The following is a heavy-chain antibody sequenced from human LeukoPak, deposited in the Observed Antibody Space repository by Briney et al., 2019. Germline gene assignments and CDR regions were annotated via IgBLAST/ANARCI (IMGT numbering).Heavy chain of an antibody. CDR1: GYTFTSYG. CDR3: ARLFDWLSLRFDY. CDR2: ISTYNGNT. V-gene: IGHV1-18*01. J-gene: IGHJ4*02. D-gene: IGHD3-9*01. Sequence: RASVKVSCKASGYTFTSYGISWVRQAPGQGLEWMGWISTYNGNTNNAQKFQGRVTMSRDTSISTVYMELSRLRSDDTAVYYCARLFDWLSLRFDYWGQGTLGTVSS.